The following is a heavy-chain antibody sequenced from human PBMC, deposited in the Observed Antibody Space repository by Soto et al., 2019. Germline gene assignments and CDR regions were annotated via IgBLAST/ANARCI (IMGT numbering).Heavy chain of an antibody. D-gene: IGHD4-4*01. CDR3: GRGPTVNYYYYGMDV. CDR1: GGSISIYY. V-gene: IGHV4-59*01. J-gene: IGHJ6*02. Sequence: PSGTMSLTCTVSGGSISIYYCAGFRQPPGKGLEWIGYIYYSGSTNYNPSLKSRVTISVDTSKSQFSLKLNSVTAADTAVYYCGRGPTVNYYYYGMDVWGQGTTVTVSS. CDR2: IYYSGST.